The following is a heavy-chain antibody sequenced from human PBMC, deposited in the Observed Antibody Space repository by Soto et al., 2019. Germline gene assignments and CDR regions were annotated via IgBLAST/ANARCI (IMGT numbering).Heavy chain of an antibody. J-gene: IGHJ4*02. CDR1: GYDFSNYC. CDR3: AREWLDLRAFTYASGY. CDR2: INVANGDT. V-gene: IGHV1-3*01. Sequence: QAQLVQSGAEVKKPGASVEVSCKASGYDFSNYCMHWVRQAPGQRLEWMGWINVANGDTKYSQTFQGRVTITRDTSASTAYLDLSSLNSEDTAVYYCAREWLDLRAFTYASGYWGQGTLVTVSS. D-gene: IGHD6-19*01.